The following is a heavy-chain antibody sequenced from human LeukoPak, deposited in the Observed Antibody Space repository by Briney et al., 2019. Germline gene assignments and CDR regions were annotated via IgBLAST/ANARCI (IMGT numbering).Heavy chain of an antibody. CDR1: GGSISSDGYS. J-gene: IGHJ4*02. D-gene: IGHD5-18*01. Sequence: SETLSLTCAVSGGSISSDGYSWSWIRQPPGKGLEWIGYIYYSGSTNYSPSLKSRVSISVATSKNQFSLKLNSVTAADTAVYYCARGALPSGYSYGYYLDYWGQGTLVTVSS. CDR3: ARGALPSGYSYGYYLDY. V-gene: IGHV4-61*08. CDR2: IYYSGST.